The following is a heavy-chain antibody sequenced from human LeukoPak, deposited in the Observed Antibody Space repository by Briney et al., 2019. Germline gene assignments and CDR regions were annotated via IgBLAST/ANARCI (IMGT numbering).Heavy chain of an antibody. J-gene: IGHJ6*03. CDR2: IVVGSGNT. CDR3: AARTGDRYYYYYMDV. CDR1: GFTFTSSA. D-gene: IGHD7-27*01. V-gene: IGHV1-58*02. Sequence: GTSVKVSCKASGFTFTSSAMQWVRQARGQRLEWIGWIVVGSGNTNYAQKFQERVTITRDMSTSTAYMELSSLRSEGTAVYYCAARTGDRYYYYYMDVWGKGTTVTVSS.